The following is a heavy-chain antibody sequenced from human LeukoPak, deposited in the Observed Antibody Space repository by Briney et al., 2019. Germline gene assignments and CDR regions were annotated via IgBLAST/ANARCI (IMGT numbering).Heavy chain of an antibody. J-gene: IGHJ4*02. V-gene: IGHV3-30*18. Sequence: PGRSLRLPCAASGFTFSSYGMHWVRQAPGKGLEWVAVISYDGSNKYYADSVKGRFTISRDNSKNTLYLQMNSLRAEDTAVYYCAKDRAVVVVIATLDYWGQETLVTVSS. CDR1: GFTFSSYG. D-gene: IGHD2-21*01. CDR3: AKDRAVVVVIATLDY. CDR2: ISYDGSNK.